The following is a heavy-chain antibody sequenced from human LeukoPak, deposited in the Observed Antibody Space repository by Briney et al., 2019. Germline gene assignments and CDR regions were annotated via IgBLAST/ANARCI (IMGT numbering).Heavy chain of an antibody. V-gene: IGHV3-74*01. CDR2: VNEDGSET. J-gene: IGHJ2*01. CDR1: GFTLNTYW. Sequence: PGGSLRLSCEASGFTLNTYWIHWVRQAPGKGLVWVSRVNEDGSETNYADSVKGRLTISRDNAKNTAYLEMDSLRVEDTAVYYCARAKPADFDLWGRGTLLTVSS. CDR3: ARAKPADFDL.